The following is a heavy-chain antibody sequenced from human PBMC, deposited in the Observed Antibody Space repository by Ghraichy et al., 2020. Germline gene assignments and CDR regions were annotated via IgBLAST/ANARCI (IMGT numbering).Heavy chain of an antibody. J-gene: IGHJ5*02. CDR1: GGSFSGYY. V-gene: IGHV4-34*01. CDR2: INHSGST. Sequence: SETLSLTCAVYGGSFSGYYWSWIRQPPGKELEWIGEINHSGSTNYNPSLKSRVTISVDTSKNQFSLKLSSVTAADTAVYYCAGVSGRAAIRFWFDPWGQGTLVTVSS. D-gene: IGHD2-2*01. CDR3: AGVSGRAAIRFWFDP.